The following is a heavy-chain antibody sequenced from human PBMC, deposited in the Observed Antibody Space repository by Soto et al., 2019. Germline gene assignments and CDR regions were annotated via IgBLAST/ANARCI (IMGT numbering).Heavy chain of an antibody. D-gene: IGHD6-19*01. CDR1: GFSLSTSGVG. V-gene: IGHV2-5*02. Sequence: QITLKESGPTLVKPTQTLTLTCTFSGFSLSTSGVGVGWIRQPPGKALEWLALIYWDDDKRYSPSLKSRLTXTXXTSKNQVVLTMTNMDPVDTATYYCAHKPAVNYFDYWGQGTLVTVSS. J-gene: IGHJ4*02. CDR3: AHKPAVNYFDY. CDR2: IYWDDDK.